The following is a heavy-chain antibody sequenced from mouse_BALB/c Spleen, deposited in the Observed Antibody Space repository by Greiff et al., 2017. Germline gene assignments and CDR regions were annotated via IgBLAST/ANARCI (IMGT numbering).Heavy chain of an antibody. Sequence: VKLMESGPGLVAPSQSLSITCTVSGFSLTGYGVNWVRQPPGKGLEWLGMIWGDGSTDYNSALKSRLSISKDNSKSQVFLKMNSLQTDDTARYYCARENYGSSLYYAMDYWGQGTSVTVSS. V-gene: IGHV2-6-7*01. J-gene: IGHJ4*01. CDR2: IWGDGST. CDR1: GFSLTGYG. CDR3: ARENYGSSLYYAMDY. D-gene: IGHD1-1*01.